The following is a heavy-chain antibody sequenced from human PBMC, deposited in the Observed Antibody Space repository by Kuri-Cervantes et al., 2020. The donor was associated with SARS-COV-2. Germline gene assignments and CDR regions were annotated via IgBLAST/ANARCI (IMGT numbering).Heavy chain of an antibody. V-gene: IGHV1-8*02. CDR1: GYTFTSYG. Sequence: ASVKVSCKASGYTFTSYGISWVRQAPGQGLEWMGWMNPNSGNTGHAQKFQGRVIMTKNTSISTAYMELTSLRSEDTAVYYCARIGRYGPQWSSNHDAFDIWGQGTMVTVSS. CDR2: MNPNSGNT. D-gene: IGHD5-18*01. J-gene: IGHJ3*02. CDR3: ARIGRYGPQWSSNHDAFDI.